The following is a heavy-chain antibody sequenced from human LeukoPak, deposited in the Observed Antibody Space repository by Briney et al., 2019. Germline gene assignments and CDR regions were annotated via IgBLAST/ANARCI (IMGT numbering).Heavy chain of an antibody. CDR2: MSYDGSNK. V-gene: IGHV3-30*01. J-gene: IGHJ6*03. CDR3: ARVGRENYYDSSYYYYMDV. D-gene: IGHD3-22*01. CDR1: GLTFSSYA. Sequence: GGSQRLSCAASGLTFSSYAMHWVRQAPGKGLEWVAVMSYDGSNKYYADSVKGRFTISRDNSKNTLYLQMNSLRAEDTAVYYCARVGRENYYDSSYYYYMDVWGKGTTVTVSS.